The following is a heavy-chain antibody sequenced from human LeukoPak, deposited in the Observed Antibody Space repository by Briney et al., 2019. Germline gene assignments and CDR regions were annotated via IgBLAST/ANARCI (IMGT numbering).Heavy chain of an antibody. D-gene: IGHD3-3*01. J-gene: IGHJ4*02. CDR1: GFTFSSYS. V-gene: IGHV3-21*01. Sequence: GGSLRLSCAVSGFTFSSYSMSWVRQAPGKGLEWVSSISSSSSYIYYTDSVKGRFTISRDNAKNSLYLQMNSLRAEDTAVYYCARDYDFWSGLDCWGQGTLVTVSS. CDR2: ISSSSSYI. CDR3: ARDYDFWSGLDC.